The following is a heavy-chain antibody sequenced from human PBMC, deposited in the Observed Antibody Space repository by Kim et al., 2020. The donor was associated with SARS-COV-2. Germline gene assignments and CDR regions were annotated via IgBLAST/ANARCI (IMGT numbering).Heavy chain of an antibody. CDR3: ARVDSSGY. V-gene: IGHV3-74*01. Sequence: GGSLRLSCAASGFTFSRYWMHWVRQAPRKGLVWVSHINSDGSSTTYADSVKGRFTISRDNAKNTLYLQMNSLRAKDTAVYYCARVDSSGYWGQGTLVTVS. J-gene: IGHJ4*02. D-gene: IGHD6-25*01. CDR2: INSDGSST. CDR1: GFTFSRYW.